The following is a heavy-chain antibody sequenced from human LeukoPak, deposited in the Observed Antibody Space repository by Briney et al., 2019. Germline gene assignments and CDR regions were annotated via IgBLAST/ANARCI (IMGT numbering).Heavy chain of an antibody. CDR1: GGTFSSYA. V-gene: IGHV1-69*05. Sequence: GSSVKVSCKASGGTFSSYAISWVRQAPGQGLEWMGGIIPIFSTANYAQKFQGRVTITTDESTSTAYMELSSLRSEDTAVYYCARAAPTYYDSSGYFRFDYWGQGTLVTVSS. CDR3: ARAAPTYYDSSGYFRFDY. J-gene: IGHJ4*02. D-gene: IGHD3-22*01. CDR2: IIPIFSTA.